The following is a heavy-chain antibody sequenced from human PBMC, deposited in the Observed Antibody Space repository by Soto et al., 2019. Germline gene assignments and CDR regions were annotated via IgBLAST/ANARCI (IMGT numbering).Heavy chain of an antibody. CDR2: IIPIFGTS. J-gene: IGHJ6*01. CDR1: GGTLSNYA. Sequence: QVQLVQSGAEVKKPGSSVKVSCKASGGTLSNYALSWVRQAPGQGLEWVGGIIPIFGTSNYAQKFQGRLTVTADESTSTAYMELSSLTSEDTAVYYCARGVRMGFYGMDVWGQGTTVTVSS. D-gene: IGHD3-16*01. CDR3: ARGVRMGFYGMDV. V-gene: IGHV1-69*01.